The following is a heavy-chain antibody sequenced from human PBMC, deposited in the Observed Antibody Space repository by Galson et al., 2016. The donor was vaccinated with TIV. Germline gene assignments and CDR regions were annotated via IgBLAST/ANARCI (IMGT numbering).Heavy chain of an antibody. Sequence: SLRLSCAASGFSFVDYAMTWVRQAPGKGLEWVSVISGSGETTYYANSVKGRFTISRDNSKNTIHLQMNSLRAEDAAVYYCARDTSAWPPPTGSYISWGQGTRVIVSS. V-gene: IGHV3-23*01. CDR1: GFSFVDYA. CDR3: ARDTSAWPPPTGSYIS. D-gene: IGHD3-10*01. CDR2: ISGSGETT. J-gene: IGHJ5*02.